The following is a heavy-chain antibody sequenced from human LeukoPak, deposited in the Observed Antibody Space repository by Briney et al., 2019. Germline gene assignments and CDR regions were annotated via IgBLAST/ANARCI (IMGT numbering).Heavy chain of an antibody. V-gene: IGHV3-7*03. D-gene: IGHD1-26*01. CDR2: IKQDGSEK. CDR3: TRDYRGTFDY. CDR1: GSTFSTYS. Sequence: GGSLRLSCAASGSTFSTYSMTWVRQAPGKGLEWVANIKQDGSEKNYVDSVKGRFTISRDNAKNSLYLQMNSLRAEDTAIYYCTRDYRGTFDYWGQGTLVTVSS. J-gene: IGHJ4*02.